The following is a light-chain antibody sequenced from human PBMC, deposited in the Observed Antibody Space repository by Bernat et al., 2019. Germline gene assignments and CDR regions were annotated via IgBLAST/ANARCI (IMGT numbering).Light chain of an antibody. J-gene: IGLJ3*02. Sequence: QSALTQPASVSGSPGQSITLSCTGTSSDVGAYNYVSWYQQHPGRAPKLMIIDVSNRPSGVSDRFSGSKSGNTASLTISGLRPEDEADYYCSSVSTTSTPVVFGGGTKLTVL. CDR2: DVS. V-gene: IGLV2-14*03. CDR3: SSVSTTSTPVV. CDR1: SSDVGAYNY.